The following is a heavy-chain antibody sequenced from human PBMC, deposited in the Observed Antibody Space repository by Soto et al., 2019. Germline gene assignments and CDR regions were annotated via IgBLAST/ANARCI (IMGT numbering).Heavy chain of an antibody. J-gene: IGHJ6*03. Sequence: PGGSLRLSCAASGFTFSSYAMHWVRQAPGKGLEYVSAISSNGGSTYYANSVKGRFTISRDNSKNTLYLQMGSLRAEDMAVYYCARNMVRGVIDPDYYYMDVWGKATTVTVS. CDR1: GFTFSSYA. CDR3: ARNMVRGVIDPDYYYMDV. D-gene: IGHD3-10*01. V-gene: IGHV3-64*01. CDR2: ISSNGGST.